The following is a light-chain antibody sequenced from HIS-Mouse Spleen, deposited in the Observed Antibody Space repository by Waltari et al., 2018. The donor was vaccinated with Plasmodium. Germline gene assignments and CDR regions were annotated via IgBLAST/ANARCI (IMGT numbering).Light chain of an antibody. J-gene: IGKJ2*01. V-gene: IGKV1-8*01. Sequence: AIRMTQPPSSFSACTGDRVTVTCRASQGISSYLAWYQQKPGKAPKLLIYAASTLQSGVPSRFSGSGSGTDFTLTISCLQSEDFATYYCQQYYSYPYTFGQGTKLEIK. CDR1: QGISSY. CDR3: QQYYSYPYT. CDR2: AAS.